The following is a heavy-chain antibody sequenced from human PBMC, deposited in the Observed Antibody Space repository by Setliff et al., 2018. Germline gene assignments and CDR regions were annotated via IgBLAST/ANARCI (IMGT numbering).Heavy chain of an antibody. D-gene: IGHD2-15*01. CDR2: ICHSDMP. Sequence: LSLTCTVSGDSISSGYYYWSWFRQVPGKGLEWIAEICHSDMPHYNPSLKSRVTISADTSKSEFSLRLNSVTAADSAVYYCARHGGWYFDLWGRGTLVTVSS. V-gene: IGHV4-39*01. CDR1: GDSISSGYYY. J-gene: IGHJ2*01. CDR3: ARHGGWYFDL.